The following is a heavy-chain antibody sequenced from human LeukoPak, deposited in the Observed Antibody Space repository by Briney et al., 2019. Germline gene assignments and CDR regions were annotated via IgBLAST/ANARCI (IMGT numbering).Heavy chain of an antibody. D-gene: IGHD3-22*01. CDR2: TIPIFGTA. V-gene: IGHV1-69*13. J-gene: IGHJ3*02. Sequence: ASVKVSCKASGGTFSSYAISWVRQAPGQGLEWMGGTIPIFGTANYAQKFQGRVTITADESTSTAYMELSSLRSEDTAVYYCARAGYYDSSGYYRSSLAFDIWGQGTMVIVSS. CDR1: GGTFSSYA. CDR3: ARAGYYDSSGYYRSSLAFDI.